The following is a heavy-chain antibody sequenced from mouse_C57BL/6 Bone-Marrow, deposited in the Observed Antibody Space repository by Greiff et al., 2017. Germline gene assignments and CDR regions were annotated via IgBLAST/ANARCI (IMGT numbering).Heavy chain of an antibody. CDR2: IDPNSGGT. D-gene: IGHD2-1*01. V-gene: IGHV1-72*01. J-gene: IGHJ4*01. Sequence: QVQLQQPGAELVKPGASVKLSCKASGYTFTSYWMHWVKQRPGRGLEWIGRIDPNSGGTKYNEKVKSKATLTVDKPSSPAYMQLSSLTSADSAVYYFARNYWAMDYWGQGTSVTVSS. CDR3: ARNYWAMDY. CDR1: GYTFTSYW.